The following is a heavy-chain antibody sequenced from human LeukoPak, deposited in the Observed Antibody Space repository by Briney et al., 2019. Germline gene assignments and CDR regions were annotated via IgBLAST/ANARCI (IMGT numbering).Heavy chain of an antibody. D-gene: IGHD6-13*01. CDR3: ARTYSSSSYSPFDY. CDR2: IDNGGSDT. J-gene: IGHJ4*02. CDR1: GFTFSNYW. V-gene: IGHV3-74*01. Sequence: PGGSLRLSCAASGFTFSNYWMHWVRQAPGKGLVWVSRIDNGGSDTRHADSVKGRFTISRDNSKNTLYLQMNSLRAEDTAVYYCARTYSSSSYSPFDYWGQGTLVTVSS.